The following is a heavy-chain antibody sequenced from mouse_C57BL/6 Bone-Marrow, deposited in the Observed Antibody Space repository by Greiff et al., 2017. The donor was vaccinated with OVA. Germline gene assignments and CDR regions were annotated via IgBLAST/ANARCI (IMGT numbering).Heavy chain of an antibody. CDR1: GYTFTTYP. J-gene: IGHJ3*01. CDR3: ARPGDDDGDGFAY. Sequence: QVQLQQSGAELVKPGASVKMSCKASGYTFTTYPIEWMKQNHGQSLEWIGNFHPYNDDTTYNEKFKGKATLTVEKSSSTVYLELSRLTSDDSAVYYCARPGDDDGDGFAYWGQGTLVTVSA. CDR2: FHPYNDDT. V-gene: IGHV1-47*01. D-gene: IGHD2-4*01.